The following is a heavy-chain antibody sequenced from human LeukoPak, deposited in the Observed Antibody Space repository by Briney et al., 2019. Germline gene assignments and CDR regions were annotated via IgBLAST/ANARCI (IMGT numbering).Heavy chain of an antibody. CDR3: ASSLDSRGSHPKNYLDY. V-gene: IGHV3-53*01. D-gene: IGHD5-18*01. CDR2: IYGGGDT. J-gene: IGHJ4*01. CDR1: GFTVSSYY. Sequence: TGGSLRLSCAASGFTVSSYYMSWVRQAPDKGLEWVSVIYGGGDTYYGDSVKGRFTISRDTSKNTLYLQMNSLRVEDTAVYFCASSLDSRGSHPKNYLDYWGHGTLVTVSS.